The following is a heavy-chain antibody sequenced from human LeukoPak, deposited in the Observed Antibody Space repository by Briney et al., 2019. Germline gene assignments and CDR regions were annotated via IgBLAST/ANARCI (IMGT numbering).Heavy chain of an antibody. J-gene: IGHJ4*02. D-gene: IGHD3-22*01. CDR3: ARGGHYYDSSGYYWSGGY. V-gene: IGHV1-69*13. CDR1: GGTFSSYA. CDR2: IIPIFGTA. Sequence: SVKVSCKASGGTFSSYAISWVRRAPGQGLEWMGGIIPIFGTANYAQKFQGRVTITADESTSTAYMELSSLRSEDTAVYYCARGGHYYDSSGYYWSGGYWGQGTLVTVSS.